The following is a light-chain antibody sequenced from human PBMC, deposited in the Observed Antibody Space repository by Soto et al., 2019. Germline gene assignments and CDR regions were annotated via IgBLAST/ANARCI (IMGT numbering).Light chain of an antibody. Sequence: QSALTQPPSASGSPGQSVTISCTGTSSDVGGYNYVSWYQQHPGKAPKLMIYEVSKWPPGVPDRFSGSKSGNTASLTVSGLQAEDEADYYCSSYAGSNTVVFGGGTKLTVL. V-gene: IGLV2-8*01. CDR1: SSDVGGYNY. CDR3: SSYAGSNTVV. CDR2: EVS. J-gene: IGLJ2*01.